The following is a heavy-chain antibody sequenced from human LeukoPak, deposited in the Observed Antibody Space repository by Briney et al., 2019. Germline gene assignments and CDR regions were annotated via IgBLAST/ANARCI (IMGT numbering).Heavy chain of an antibody. CDR2: ISYDGSNK. J-gene: IGHJ6*02. V-gene: IGHV3-30*14. CDR3: AKARSVRVGMDV. CDR1: GFTLSSNA. D-gene: IGHD3-10*01. Sequence: QAGGSLRLSCAASGFTLSSNAMHWVRQAPGKGLEWVAVISYDGSNKYYADSVKGRFTISRDNSKNTLYLQMNSLRAEDTAVYYCAKARSVRVGMDVWGQGTTVTVSS.